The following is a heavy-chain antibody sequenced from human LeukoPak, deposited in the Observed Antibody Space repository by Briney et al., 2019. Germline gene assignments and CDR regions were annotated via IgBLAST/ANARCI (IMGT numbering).Heavy chain of an antibody. CDR2: IYSGGST. V-gene: IGHV3-53*01. CDR1: GFTVSSNY. J-gene: IGHJ6*02. Sequence: GGSLRLSCAASGFTVSSNYMSWVRQAPGKGLEWVSVIYSGGSTYYADSVKGRFTISRDNSKNTLYLQMNSLRAEDTAVYYCASGLGFGEFYGMDVWGQGTTVTVSS. D-gene: IGHD3-10*01. CDR3: ASGLGFGEFYGMDV.